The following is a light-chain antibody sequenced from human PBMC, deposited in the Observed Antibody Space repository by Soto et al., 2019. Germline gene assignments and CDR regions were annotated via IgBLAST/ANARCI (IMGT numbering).Light chain of an antibody. CDR2: LKSDGSH. V-gene: IGLV4-69*01. Sequence: QSVLTQSPSASASLGASVKLTCTLSSGHSNYAIAWHQQQPEKGPRYLMKLKSDGSHSKGDGIPDRFSGSSSGAERYLTISSLQSEDEADYYCQTWGTGIQVVFGGGTKVTVL. CDR1: SGHSNYA. J-gene: IGLJ2*01. CDR3: QTWGTGIQVV.